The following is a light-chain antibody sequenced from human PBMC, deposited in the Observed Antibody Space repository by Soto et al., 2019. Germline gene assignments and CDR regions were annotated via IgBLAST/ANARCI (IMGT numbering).Light chain of an antibody. V-gene: IGLV1-40*01. Sequence: QSVLTQPPSVSGAPGQRVTISCTGDSSNIGTAHDVKWYQQFPGTVPKLLIYADYERPSGVPDRFSGSKSGASAVLVITGLRADDEDYYYCQSDDNHVSGWVFGGGTKLTVL. CDR3: QSDDNHVSGWV. J-gene: IGLJ3*02. CDR2: ADY. CDR1: SSNIGTAHD.